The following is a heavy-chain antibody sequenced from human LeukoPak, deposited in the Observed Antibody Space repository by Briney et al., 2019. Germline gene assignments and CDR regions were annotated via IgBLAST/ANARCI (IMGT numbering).Heavy chain of an antibody. V-gene: IGHV3-48*01. Sequence: GGSLRLSCAASGFTFSGSAMHWVRQASGKGLEWVSYISSSSSSTIYYADSVKGRFTISRDNAKNSLYLQMNSLRAEDTAVYYCASIDYIPRDAFDIWGQGTMVTVSS. CDR1: GFTFSGSA. J-gene: IGHJ3*02. D-gene: IGHD4/OR15-4a*01. CDR3: ASIDYIPRDAFDI. CDR2: ISSSSSSTI.